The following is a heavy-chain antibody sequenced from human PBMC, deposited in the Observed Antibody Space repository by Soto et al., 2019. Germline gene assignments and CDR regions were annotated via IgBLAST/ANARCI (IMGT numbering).Heavy chain of an antibody. CDR2: ISYDGNSK. J-gene: IGHJ4*02. CDR1: GFTFSNYA. CDR3: AKDGAAAGSFDY. D-gene: IGHD6-13*01. Sequence: QVQLVESGGGVVQPGRSLRLSCVASGFTFSNYAMQWVRQAPGKGLEWMEVISYDGNSKFYAHSVKGRFTVSRDNSKNTLYLQMNSLRTDDTAVYHCAKDGAAAGSFDYWGQGTLVTVSS. V-gene: IGHV3-30*18.